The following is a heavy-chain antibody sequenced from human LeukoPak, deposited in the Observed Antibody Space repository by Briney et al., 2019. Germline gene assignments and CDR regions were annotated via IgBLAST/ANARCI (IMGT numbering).Heavy chain of an antibody. Sequence: SETLSLTCTVSGYSISSGYYWGWIRQPPGKGLEWIGSIYHSGSTYYNPSLKSRVTISVDTSKNQFSLKLSSVTAADTAVYYCASRTIFDGFDIWGQGTMVTVSS. CDR1: GYSISSGYY. V-gene: IGHV4-38-2*02. CDR3: ASRTIFDGFDI. J-gene: IGHJ3*02. D-gene: IGHD3-3*01. CDR2: IYHSGST.